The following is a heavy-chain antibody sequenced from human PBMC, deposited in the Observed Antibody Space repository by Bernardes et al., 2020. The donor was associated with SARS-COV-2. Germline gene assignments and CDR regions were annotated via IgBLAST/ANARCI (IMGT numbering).Heavy chain of an antibody. D-gene: IGHD3-3*01. J-gene: IGHJ5*02. CDR3: ARHRVPWSGYEYNWFDP. CDR1: GGSIPSASYY. Sequence: SYTLAPTCTVSGGSIPSASYYWGWIPQPQGKGLEWIGSIYYSGSTYYNPSLKSRITISVDTSRTQFSLKLSSVTAADTAVYYCARHRVPWSGYEYNWFDPWGQGTLVSVSS. V-gene: IGHV4-39*01. CDR2: IYYSGST.